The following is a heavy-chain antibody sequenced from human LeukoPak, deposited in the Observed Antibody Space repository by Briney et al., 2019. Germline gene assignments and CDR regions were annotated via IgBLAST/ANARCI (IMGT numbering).Heavy chain of an antibody. CDR2: MYYSGST. Sequence: RPSETLSLTCTVSGGSISSGDYYWSWIRQPPGKGLEWIAYMYYSGSTYYNPSLKSRVTMSADTSKNQLSLKLSSVTAADTAVYYCARPYYYDSSIDPWGQGILVTVSS. CDR1: GGSISSGDYY. D-gene: IGHD3-22*01. CDR3: ARPYYYDSSIDP. J-gene: IGHJ5*02. V-gene: IGHV4-30-4*01.